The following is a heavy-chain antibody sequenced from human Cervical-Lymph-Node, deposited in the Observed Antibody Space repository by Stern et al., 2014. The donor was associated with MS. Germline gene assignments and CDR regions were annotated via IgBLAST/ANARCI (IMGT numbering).Heavy chain of an antibody. CDR2: IIYSGSS. J-gene: IGHJ4*02. CDR3: ARFSLFGEYYFDS. Sequence: QDQLVQSGPGLVKPSQTLSLTCTVSGGSITRGGDYWSWVRQRPGKGLEWVGYIIYSGSSYYNPSLKSGVTISVDTSKNQFSLRLTSVTAADTAVYYCARFSLFGEYYFDSWGQGTLVTVSS. V-gene: IGHV4-31*02. D-gene: IGHD3-10*01. CDR1: GGSITRGGDY.